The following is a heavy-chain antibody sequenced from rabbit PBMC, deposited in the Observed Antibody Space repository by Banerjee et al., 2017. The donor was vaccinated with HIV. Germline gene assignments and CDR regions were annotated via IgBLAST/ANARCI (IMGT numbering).Heavy chain of an antibody. CDR3: ARDLAGVIGWNFGL. CDR2: IYSRGSA. V-gene: IGHV1S40*01. CDR1: GFDISYYH. Sequence: ESGGGLVQPGGSLTLSCTASGFDISYYHMGWVRQAPGKGLEWIGIIYSRGSAYYASWAKGRFTITKTSSTTVTLQMTSLTAADTATYFCARDLAGVIGWNFGLWGPGTLVTVS. J-gene: IGHJ6*01. D-gene: IGHD4-1*01.